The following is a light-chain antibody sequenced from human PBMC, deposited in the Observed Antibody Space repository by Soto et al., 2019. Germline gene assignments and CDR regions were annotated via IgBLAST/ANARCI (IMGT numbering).Light chain of an antibody. Sequence: QSVLTQPPSLSGAPGQRVTISCTGSSSNIGSTYDVQCYPQTPGTAPKLLIHGNTDRPSGVPDRFSGSKSGTSASLAITGFQADDEADYYCQSSADRLSVHYVFGTGTQLTVL. V-gene: IGLV1-40*01. CDR2: GNT. CDR3: QSSADRLSVHYV. CDR1: SSNIGSTYD. J-gene: IGLJ1*01.